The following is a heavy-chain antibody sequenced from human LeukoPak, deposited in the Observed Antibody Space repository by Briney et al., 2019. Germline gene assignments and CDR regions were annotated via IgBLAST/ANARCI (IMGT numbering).Heavy chain of an antibody. Sequence: ASVKVSCKASGGTFSSYAISWVRQAPGQGLEWMGGIIPIFGTANYAQKFQGRVTITADESTSTAYMELSRLRSDDTAVYYCARGLCTNGVCSDNWFDPWGQGTLVTVSS. V-gene: IGHV1-69*13. CDR3: ARGLCTNGVCSDNWFDP. D-gene: IGHD2-8*01. CDR2: IIPIFGTA. J-gene: IGHJ5*02. CDR1: GGTFSSYA.